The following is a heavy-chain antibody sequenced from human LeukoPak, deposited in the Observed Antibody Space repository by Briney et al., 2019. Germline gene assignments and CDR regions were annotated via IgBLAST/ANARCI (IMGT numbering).Heavy chain of an antibody. CDR2: INRSGST. V-gene: IGHV4-30-2*01. Sequence: SETLSLTCTVSGGSISSGGCYWSWLRQPPGKGLEGIGYINRSGSTYYNPSHKSRVTISVDTSKDQFSLKLSSVTAADTAVYYCARDWGGGYCGGDCIGYRGQGTLVTVSS. D-gene: IGHD2-21*01. CDR3: ARDWGGGYCGGDCIGY. CDR1: GGSISSGGCY. J-gene: IGHJ4*02.